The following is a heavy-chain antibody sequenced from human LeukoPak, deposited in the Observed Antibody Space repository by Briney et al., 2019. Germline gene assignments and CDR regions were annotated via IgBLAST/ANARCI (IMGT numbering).Heavy chain of an antibody. CDR1: GFTFSTFC. V-gene: IGHV3-7*03. Sequence: GGSLRLSCAASGFTFSTFCLSWVRQAPGKGLEWVSNIKEDGSVKHYVDSMEGRFSISRDNSKNTLYLQMNSLRAEDTAVYYCAKDRPNYFGRGGHYYTRDSDYCGEGALVTVSS. CDR3: AKDRPNYFGRGGHYYTRDSDY. CDR2: IKEDGSVK. J-gene: IGHJ4*02. D-gene: IGHD3-10*02.